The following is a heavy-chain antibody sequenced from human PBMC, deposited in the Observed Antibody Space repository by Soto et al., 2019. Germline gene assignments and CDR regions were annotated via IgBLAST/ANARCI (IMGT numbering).Heavy chain of an antibody. J-gene: IGHJ6*02. CDR3: ARGRGALVLRYFDWGYYYGMDV. D-gene: IGHD3-9*01. Sequence: PSETLSLTCSVSGVAMTYGGYSWSWIRQPPGKGLEWIGYIYYSGSTNYNPSLKSRVTISVDTSKNQFSLKLSSVTAADTAVYYCARGRGALVLRYFDWGYYYGMDVWGQGTTVTVSS. CDR2: IYYSGST. V-gene: IGHV4-61*08. CDR1: GVAMTYGGYS.